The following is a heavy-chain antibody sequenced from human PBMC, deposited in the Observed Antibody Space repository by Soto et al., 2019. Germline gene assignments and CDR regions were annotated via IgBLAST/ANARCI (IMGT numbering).Heavy chain of an antibody. CDR2: IYYSGST. V-gene: IGHV4-59*01. J-gene: IGHJ5*02. Sequence: PSETLSLTCTVSGGSISSYYWSWIRQPPGKGLEWIGYIYYSGSTNYNPSLKSRATISVDTSKNQFSLKLSSVTAADTAVYXCAXLRGDGDYVSSRWFDPWGQGTLVTVSS. D-gene: IGHD4-17*01. CDR1: GGSISSYY. CDR3: AXLRGDGDYVSSRWFDP.